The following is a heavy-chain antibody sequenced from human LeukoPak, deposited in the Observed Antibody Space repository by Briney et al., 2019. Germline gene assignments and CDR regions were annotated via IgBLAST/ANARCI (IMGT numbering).Heavy chain of an antibody. CDR1: GDSVSSNSVT. V-gene: IGHV6-1*01. CDR3: GRAEHDWGSDY. CDR2: TYYRSTWYN. Sequence: SQTLSLICAISGDSVSSNSVTWNWIRQSPSRGLEWLGRTYYRSTWYNDYAVSVRGRITVNPDTSKNQFSLHLNSVTPEDTAVYYCGRAEHDWGSDYWGQGTLVTVSS. J-gene: IGHJ4*02. D-gene: IGHD3-9*01.